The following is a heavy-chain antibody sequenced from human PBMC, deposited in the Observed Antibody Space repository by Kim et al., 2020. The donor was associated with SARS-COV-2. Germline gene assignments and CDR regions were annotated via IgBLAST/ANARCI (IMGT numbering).Heavy chain of an antibody. CDR3: ARGVLRPPQNYYWYFDL. J-gene: IGHJ2*01. D-gene: IGHD1-7*01. Sequence: GGSYWRWIRQHPGKGLESIGYISYSGSTYYNPSLKSRVTISVDTSKNQFSLKLSSVTAADTAVYYCARGVLRPPQNYYWYFDLWGRGTLAT. CDR2: ISYSGST. V-gene: IGHV4-31*02. CDR1: GGSY.